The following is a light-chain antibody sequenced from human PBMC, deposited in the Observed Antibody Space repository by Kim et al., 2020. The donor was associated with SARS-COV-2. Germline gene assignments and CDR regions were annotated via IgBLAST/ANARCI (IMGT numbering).Light chain of an antibody. V-gene: IGLV3-1*01. CDR2: ADN. CDR1: KLGDKY. J-gene: IGLJ1*01. CDR3: QAWGV. Sequence: VALSPGXTASXXCAXNKLGDKYXCXNQQKPGQSPXLVIYADNKRPSGIPERFSGSNSGNTATLTISXTQAMDEADYYCQAWGVFGTGTKVTVL.